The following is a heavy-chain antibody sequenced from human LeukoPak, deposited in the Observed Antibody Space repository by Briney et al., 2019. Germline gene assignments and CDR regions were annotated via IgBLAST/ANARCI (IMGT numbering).Heavy chain of an antibody. CDR1: GGSFSDYY. Sequence: NASETLSLTCAVYGGSFSDYYWSWVRQPPGKGLDWIGEINHSGGTNYNPSLKSLVTMSVDTSKNQFSLKLSSVTAADAAVYYCTRRRDSDYSTRYFDLWGRGTLVTVSS. J-gene: IGHJ2*01. CDR3: TRRRDSDYSTRYFDL. D-gene: IGHD4-11*01. V-gene: IGHV4-34*01. CDR2: INHSGGT.